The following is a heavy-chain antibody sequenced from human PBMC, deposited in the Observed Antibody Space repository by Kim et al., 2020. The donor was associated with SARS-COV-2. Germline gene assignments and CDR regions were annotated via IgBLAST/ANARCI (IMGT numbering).Heavy chain of an antibody. Sequence: SETLSLTCAVYGGSFSGYYWSWIRQPPEKGLEWIGEINHSGSTNYNPSLKSRVTISVDTSKNQFSLKLSSVTAADTAVYYCARGREWLRRSGCWFDPWGQGTLVTVSS. CDR3: ARGREWLRRSGCWFDP. CDR1: GGSFSGYY. J-gene: IGHJ5*02. D-gene: IGHD5-12*01. V-gene: IGHV4-34*01. CDR2: INHSGST.